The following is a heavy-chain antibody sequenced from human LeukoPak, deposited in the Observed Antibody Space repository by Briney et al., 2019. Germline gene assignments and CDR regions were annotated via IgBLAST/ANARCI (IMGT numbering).Heavy chain of an antibody. J-gene: IGHJ6*03. V-gene: IGHV1-69*05. CDR3: ARGYILTGPRNHRPCASYYYYMDV. CDR1: GGTFSSYA. CDR2: IIPIFGTA. Sequence: SVKVSCKASGGTFSSYAISWVRQAPGQGLEWMGGIIPIFGTANYAQKFQGRVTITTDESTSTAYMELSSLRSEDTAVYYCARGYILTGPRNHRPCASYYYYMDVWGKGTTVTVSS. D-gene: IGHD3-9*01.